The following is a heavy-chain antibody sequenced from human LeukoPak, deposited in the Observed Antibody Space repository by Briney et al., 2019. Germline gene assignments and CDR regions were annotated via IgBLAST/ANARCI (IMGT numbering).Heavy chain of an antibody. J-gene: IGHJ4*02. CDR3: ARGHERRRHDFWSGPYYFDY. Sequence: SETLSLTCAVYGGSFSGYYWSWIRQPPGKGLEWIGEINHSGSTNYNPSLKSRVTISVDTSKNQFSLKLSSVTAADTAVYYCARGHERRRHDFWSGPYYFDYWGQGTLVTVSS. D-gene: IGHD3-3*01. CDR1: GGSFSGYY. V-gene: IGHV4-34*01. CDR2: INHSGST.